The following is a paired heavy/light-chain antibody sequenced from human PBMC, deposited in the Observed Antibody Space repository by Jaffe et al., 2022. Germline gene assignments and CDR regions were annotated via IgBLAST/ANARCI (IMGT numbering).Heavy chain of an antibody. CDR1: GGSISSYY. D-gene: IGHD6-13*01. CDR2: IYYSGST. V-gene: IGHV4-59*01. J-gene: IGHJ6*03. CDR3: ARMGLYSSSWYVPLSPQTSYYYYYMDV. Sequence: QVQLQESGPGLVKPSETLSLTCTVSGGSISSYYWSWIRQPPGKGLEWIGYIYYSGSTNYNPSLKSRVTISVDTSKNQFSLKLSSVTAADTAVYYCARMGLYSSSWYVPLSPQTSYYYYYMDVWGKGTTVTVSS.
Light chain of an antibody. CDR2: AAS. V-gene: IGKV1-39*01. CDR3: QQSYSTLENT. J-gene: IGKJ2*01. CDR1: QSISSY. Sequence: DIQMTQSPSSLSASVGDRVTITCRASQSISSYLNWYQQKPGKAPKLLIYAASSLQSGVPSRFSGSGSGTDFTLTISSLQPEDFATYYCQQSYSTLENTFGQGTKLEIK.